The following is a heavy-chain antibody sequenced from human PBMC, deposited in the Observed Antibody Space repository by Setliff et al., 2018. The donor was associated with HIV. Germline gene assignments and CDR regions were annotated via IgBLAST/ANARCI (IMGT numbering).Heavy chain of an antibody. CDR3: SRLTRTSSNSYRGRFDP. D-gene: IGHD6-13*01. CDR1: DASINSNNYY. V-gene: IGHV4-39*01. J-gene: IGHJ5*02. CDR2: IYYTGTA. Sequence: SETLSLTCSISDASINSNNYYWVWIRQTPGKGLEWIGSIYYTGTAYYNPSLKSRVFISVDTSKNQFSLNLSSVSAADTAVYFCSRLTRTSSNSYRGRFDPWGQGTRVTSPQ.